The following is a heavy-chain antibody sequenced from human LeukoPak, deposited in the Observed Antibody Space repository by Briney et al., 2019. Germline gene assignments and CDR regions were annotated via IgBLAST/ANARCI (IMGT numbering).Heavy chain of an antibody. CDR1: GGSISSGGHS. D-gene: IGHD5-24*01. Sequence: SETLSLTCAVSGGSISSGGHSWSWIRQPPGKGLEWIGYIYHSGSTYYNPSLKSRVTISVDRSKNQFSLKLSSVTAADTAVYYCARGKRWLQLDYWGQGTLVTVSS. V-gene: IGHV4-30-2*01. CDR3: ARGKRWLQLDY. CDR2: IYHSGST. J-gene: IGHJ4*02.